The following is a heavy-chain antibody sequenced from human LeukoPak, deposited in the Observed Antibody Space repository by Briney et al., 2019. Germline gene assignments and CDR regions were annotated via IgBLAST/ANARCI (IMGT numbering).Heavy chain of an antibody. CDR2: IYTSGST. D-gene: IGHD6-13*01. J-gene: IGHJ4*02. V-gene: IGHV4-61*02. CDR1: GGSISSGSYY. Sequence: KSSETLSLTCTVSGGSISSGSYYWSWIRQPAGKGLEWIGRIYTSGSTNYNPSLKSRVTIPVDTSKNQFSLKLSSVTAADTAVYYCARTIAAASLDYWGQRTLVTVSS. CDR3: ARTIAAASLDY.